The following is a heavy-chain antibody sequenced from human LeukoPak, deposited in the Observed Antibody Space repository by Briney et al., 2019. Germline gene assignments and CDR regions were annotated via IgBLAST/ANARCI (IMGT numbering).Heavy chain of an antibody. CDR2: IYYSGST. CDR3: ARHAGGISATGTRPFDY. V-gene: IGHV4-59*08. J-gene: IGHJ4*02. Sequence: SETLSLTCTVSGGSFSSYYWSWIRQPPGKGLEWIGYIYYSGSTNYNPSLKSRVTMSVDTSKNQFSLKLSSVTAADTAVYYCARHAGGISATGTRPFDYWGQGTLVTVSS. D-gene: IGHD6-13*01. CDR1: GGSFSSYY.